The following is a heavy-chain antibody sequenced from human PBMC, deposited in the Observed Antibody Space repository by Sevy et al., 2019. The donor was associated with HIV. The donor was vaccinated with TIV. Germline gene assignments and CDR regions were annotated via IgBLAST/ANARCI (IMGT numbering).Heavy chain of an antibody. CDR3: ARRGAFDFDTSGFLSP. V-gene: IGHV1-18*01. D-gene: IGHD3-9*01. CDR1: GYTFTSFG. J-gene: IGHJ5*02. Sequence: ASVKVSCKASGYTFTSFGISWVRQAPGQGLEWVGWISVYNGKINYAQNFQGRVTMTKDTSTRTAYMELKSLRSDDTAVYYLARRGAFDFDTSGFLSPWVQGTLVNVSS. CDR2: ISVYNGKI.